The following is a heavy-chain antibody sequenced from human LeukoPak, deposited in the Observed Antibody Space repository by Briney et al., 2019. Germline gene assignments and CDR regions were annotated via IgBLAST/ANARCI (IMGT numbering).Heavy chain of an antibody. Sequence: GGSLRLSCAASGFTFSSYAMHWVRQAPGKGLEWVANIKKDGSEKYYVDSVKGRFTISRDNAKTSLYLQMNSLRAEDTAVYFCARDLSGVTGYTYGRGIDYWGQGTLVTVXS. V-gene: IGHV3-7*01. CDR3: ARDLSGVTGYTYGRGIDY. CDR2: IKKDGSEK. D-gene: IGHD5-18*01. CDR1: GFTFSSYA. J-gene: IGHJ4*02.